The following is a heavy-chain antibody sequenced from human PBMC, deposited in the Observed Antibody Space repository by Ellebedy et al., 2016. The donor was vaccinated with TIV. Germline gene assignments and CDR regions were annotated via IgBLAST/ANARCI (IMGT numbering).Heavy chain of an antibody. CDR2: ISSNGGST. V-gene: IGHV3-64*04. Sequence: GGSLRLSCSASGFTFSSYAMHWVRQAPGKGLEYVSAISSNGGSTYYADSVKGRFTISRDNSKNTLYLQMNSLRAEDTAVYYCARAGEYTSSSGMDVWGQGTTVTVSS. CDR1: GFTFSSYA. J-gene: IGHJ6*02. CDR3: ARAGEYTSSSGMDV. D-gene: IGHD6-6*01.